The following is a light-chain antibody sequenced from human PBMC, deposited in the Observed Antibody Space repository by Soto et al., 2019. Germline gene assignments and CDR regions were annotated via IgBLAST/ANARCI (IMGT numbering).Light chain of an antibody. CDR2: WAS. Sequence: DIVMTQSPDSLAVSLGERATINCKSSQSILNSSNNRNYLAWYQQKPGQPPKLLIYWASTRESGVPDRFSGSGSGTDFTLTISSLQAEDVAVYYCQQYYKTPRTFGQGTKVEI. CDR3: QQYYKTPRT. J-gene: IGKJ1*01. V-gene: IGKV4-1*01. CDR1: QSILNSSNNRNY.